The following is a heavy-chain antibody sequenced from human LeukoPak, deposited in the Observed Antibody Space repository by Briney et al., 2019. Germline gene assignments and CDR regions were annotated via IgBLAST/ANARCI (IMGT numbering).Heavy chain of an antibody. CDR2: IIPIFGIA. D-gene: IGHD2-2*01. V-gene: IGHV1-69*04. Sequence: WASVKVSCKASGGTFSSYAISWVRQAPGQGLEWMGRIIPIFGIANYAQKFQGRVTITADKSTSTAYMELSSLRPEDTAVYYCARTDIVVVPAATGDYYYGMDVWGQGTTVTVSS. J-gene: IGHJ6*02. CDR1: GGTFSSYA. CDR3: ARTDIVVVPAATGDYYYGMDV.